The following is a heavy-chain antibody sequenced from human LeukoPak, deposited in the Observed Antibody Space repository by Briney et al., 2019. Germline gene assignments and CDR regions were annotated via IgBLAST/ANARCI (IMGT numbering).Heavy chain of an antibody. J-gene: IGHJ4*02. D-gene: IGHD2-2*01. V-gene: IGHV3-49*04. CDR2: IQAKAYGGAT. CDR3: TRAPHPRCSSSGCYLDY. Sequence: PGGSLRLSCAASGFTFSSYWMGWVRQAPGKGLEWVGFIQAKAYGGATKYAASVNGRFSISRDDSQSIANLQMNDLKTEDTAVYYCTRAPHPRCSSSGCYLDYWGQGTLVTVSS. CDR1: GFTFSSYW.